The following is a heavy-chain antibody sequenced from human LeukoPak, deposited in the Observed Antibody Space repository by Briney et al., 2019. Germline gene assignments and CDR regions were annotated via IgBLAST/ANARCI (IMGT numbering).Heavy chain of an antibody. CDR2: IGSGGDT. CDR3: ARAVAGTDEIDS. Sequence: GSLRLSCAGSGFSFSTYDMLWVRQAPGKGLEWVSAIGSGGDTYYAGSVKGRFTISRESAKNSFYLQMNSLNAGDTAVYFCARAVAGTDEIDSWGQGALVTVSS. J-gene: IGHJ4*02. D-gene: IGHD6-19*01. V-gene: IGHV3-13*01. CDR1: GFSFSTYD.